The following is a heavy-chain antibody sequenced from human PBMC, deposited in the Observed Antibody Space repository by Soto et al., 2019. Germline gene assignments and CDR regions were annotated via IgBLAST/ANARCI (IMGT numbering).Heavy chain of an antibody. CDR1: GGSISSGDYY. V-gene: IGHV4-30-4*01. CDR3: ARSMTTVTYYYYYGMDV. J-gene: IGHJ6*02. CDR2: IYYSGST. D-gene: IGHD4-17*01. Sequence: SETLSLTCTVSGGSISSGDYYWSWIRQPPGKGLEWIGYIYYSGSTYYNPSLKSRVTISVDTSKNQFSLKLSSVTAADTAVYYCARSMTTVTYYYYYGMDVWGQGTTVTVSS.